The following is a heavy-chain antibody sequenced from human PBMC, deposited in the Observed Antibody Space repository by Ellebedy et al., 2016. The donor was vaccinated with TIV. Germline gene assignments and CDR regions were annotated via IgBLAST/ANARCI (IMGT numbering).Heavy chain of an antibody. J-gene: IGHJ4*02. CDR3: AREMVMITFGGVAFDY. D-gene: IGHD3-16*01. V-gene: IGHV3-7*01. CDR1: GFTFNSYW. CDR2: IKQDGGEK. Sequence: GESLKISCAASGFTFNSYWMSWVRQAPGKGLEWVANIKQDGGEKYYVDSVKGRFTISRDNAKNSLYLQMNSLRAEDTAVYYCAREMVMITFGGVAFDYWGQGTLVTVSS.